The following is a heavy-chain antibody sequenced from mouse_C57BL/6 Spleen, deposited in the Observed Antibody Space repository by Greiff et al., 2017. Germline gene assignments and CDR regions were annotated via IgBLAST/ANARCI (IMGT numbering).Heavy chain of an antibody. D-gene: IGHD2-3*01. V-gene: IGHV3-6*01. CDR1: GYSITSGYY. CDR3: ARRGYDGYYPLYFDV. CDR2: ISYDGSN. J-gene: IGHJ1*03. Sequence: VQLQQSGPGLVKPSQSLSLTCSVTGYSITSGYYWNWIRQFPGNKLEWMGYISYDGSNNYNPSLKNRISITRDTSKNQFFLKLNSVTTEDTATYYCARRGYDGYYPLYFDVWGTGTTVTVSS.